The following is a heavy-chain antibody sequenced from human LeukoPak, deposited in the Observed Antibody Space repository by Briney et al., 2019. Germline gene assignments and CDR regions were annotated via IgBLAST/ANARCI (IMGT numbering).Heavy chain of an antibody. CDR2: ISGSGGST. D-gene: IGHD6-13*01. J-gene: IGHJ4*02. V-gene: IGHV3-23*01. CDR1: GVTFSSYA. Sequence: GGSLRLSCAASGVTFSSYAMSWVRQAPGKGLEWVSAISGSGGSTYYADSVKGRFTISRDNSKNTLYLQMNSLRAEDTAVYYCAKDPIIAAAYSFLVDYWGQGTLVTVSS. CDR3: AKDPIIAAAYSFLVDY.